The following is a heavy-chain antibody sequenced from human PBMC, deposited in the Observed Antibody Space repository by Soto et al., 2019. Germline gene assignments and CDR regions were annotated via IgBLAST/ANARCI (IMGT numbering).Heavy chain of an antibody. J-gene: IGHJ4*02. CDR2: VTGNGGAT. Sequence: EVQLLESGGGLVQPGGSLRLSCAASGFTFNNYAMNWVRQAPGKGLEWVAVVTGNGGATYYADSVKGRFTISRDNSKNTLYLQMNNVRAEDTAVYYCAKDGPSGSNSGSSDYWGQGILVTV. CDR3: AKDGPSGSNSGSSDY. D-gene: IGHD1-26*01. V-gene: IGHV3-23*01. CDR1: GFTFNNYA.